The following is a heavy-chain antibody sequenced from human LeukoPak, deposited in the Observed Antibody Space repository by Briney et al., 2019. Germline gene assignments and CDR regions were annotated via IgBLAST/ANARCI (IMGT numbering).Heavy chain of an antibody. D-gene: IGHD2-15*01. CDR2: IYTSGST. V-gene: IGHV4-61*02. J-gene: IGHJ4*02. CDR1: GGSISSGSYY. CDR3: ASQTRDRYCSGGSCYRDY. Sequence: SQTLSLTCTVSGGSISSGSYYWSWIRQPAGKGLEWIGRIYTSGSTNYNPSLKSRVTISVDTSKNQFSLKLSSVTAADTAVYYCASQTRDRYCSGGSCYRDYWGQGTLVTVSS.